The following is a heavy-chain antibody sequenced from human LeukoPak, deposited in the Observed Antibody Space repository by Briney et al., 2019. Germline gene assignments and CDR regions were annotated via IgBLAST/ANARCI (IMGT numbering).Heavy chain of an antibody. V-gene: IGHV3-30*18. CDR3: AKDEGSSCGGDCPLDY. J-gene: IGHJ4*02. D-gene: IGHD2-21*02. CDR2: ISYDGSDK. CDR1: GFTFSNYG. Sequence: GGSLRLSCATSGFTFSNYGFHWVRQAPGKGLEWVAVISYDGSDKYYADSVKGRFTISRDNSKKTLYLQVNSLRPEDTAVYYCAKDEGSSCGGDCPLDYWGQGTLATVSS.